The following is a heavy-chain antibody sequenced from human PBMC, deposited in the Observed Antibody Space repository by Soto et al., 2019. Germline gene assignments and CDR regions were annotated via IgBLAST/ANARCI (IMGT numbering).Heavy chain of an antibody. V-gene: IGHV4-38-2*02. Sequence: PSETLSLTCAVSGYSISSGYYWGWIRQPPGKGLEWIGTVYHNRGAYYNPSLKSRVTISVDTSKNQFSLRLTSVTAADSAVYFCARDRDTSSWDFDYWGQGTLVTVSS. CDR1: GYSISSGYY. CDR3: ARDRDTSSWDFDY. CDR2: VYHNRGA. D-gene: IGHD6-13*01. J-gene: IGHJ4*01.